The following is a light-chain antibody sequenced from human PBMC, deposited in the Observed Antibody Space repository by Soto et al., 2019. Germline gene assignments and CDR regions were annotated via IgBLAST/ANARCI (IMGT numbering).Light chain of an antibody. CDR2: RNN. CDR1: SSNIGSKY. J-gene: IGLJ2*01. Sequence: QSVLTQPPSASGTPGQRVTISCSGSSSNIGSKYVYWYQQLPGTAPKLLIYRNNQRPSGVPDRFSGSKSGTSASLAISGLRSEDEADYYCAAWDDSLRGRVFGGGTKLTVL. CDR3: AAWDDSLRGRV. V-gene: IGLV1-47*01.